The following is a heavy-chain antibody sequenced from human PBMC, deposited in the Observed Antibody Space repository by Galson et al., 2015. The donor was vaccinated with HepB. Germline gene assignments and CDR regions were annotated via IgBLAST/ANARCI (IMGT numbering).Heavy chain of an antibody. V-gene: IGHV4-4*02. Sequence: TLSLTCAVSGGSISSSNWWSWVRQPPGKGLEWIGEIYHSGSTNYNPSLKSRVTISVDKSKNQFSLKLSSVTAADTAVYYCARRSVVVPAAISYFDYWGQGTLVTVSS. CDR3: ARRSVVVPAAISYFDY. D-gene: IGHD2-2*01. J-gene: IGHJ4*02. CDR2: IYHSGST. CDR1: GGSISSSNW.